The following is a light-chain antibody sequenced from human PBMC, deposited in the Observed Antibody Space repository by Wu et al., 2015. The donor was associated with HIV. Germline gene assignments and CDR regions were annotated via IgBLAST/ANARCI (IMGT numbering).Light chain of an antibody. J-gene: IGKJ1*01. CDR1: QNITDY. V-gene: IGKV1-39*01. CDR3: HQTYTSSWT. Sequence: QMTQSPSSLSASIGDTVTIHCRTSQNITDYLHWYQHRPQKAPRLLVYGASQLQRGVPSRFSGSGSGTHFTLTIGNLQPEDFGTYFCHQTYTSSWTFGQGTRV. CDR2: GAS.